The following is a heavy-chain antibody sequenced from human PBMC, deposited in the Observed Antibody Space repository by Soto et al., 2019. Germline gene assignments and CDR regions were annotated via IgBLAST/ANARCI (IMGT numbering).Heavy chain of an antibody. CDR1: GFTFSSYA. CDR3: ARGYCSGGSCYRTFDY. Sequence: GGSLRLSCAAPGFTFSSYAMHWVRQAPGKGLEWVAVISYDGSNKYYADSVKGRFTISRDNSKNTLYLQMNSLRAEDTAVYYCARGYCSGGSCYRTFDYWGQGTLVTVSS. CDR2: ISYDGSNK. D-gene: IGHD2-15*01. J-gene: IGHJ4*02. V-gene: IGHV3-30-3*01.